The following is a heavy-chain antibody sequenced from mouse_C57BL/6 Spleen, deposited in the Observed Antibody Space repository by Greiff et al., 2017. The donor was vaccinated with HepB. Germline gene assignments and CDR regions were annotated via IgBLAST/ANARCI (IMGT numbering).Heavy chain of an antibody. J-gene: IGHJ2*01. CDR2: IYPGSGST. V-gene: IGHV1-55*01. CDR3: ARRGAPVVADY. Sequence: QVQLQQSGAELVKPGASVKMSCKASGYTFTSYWINWVKQRPGQGLEWIGDIYPGSGSTNYNEKFKSKATLTVDTSSSTAYMQLSSLTSEDSAVYYCARRGAPVVADYWGQGTTLTFSS. D-gene: IGHD1-1*01. CDR1: GYTFTSYW.